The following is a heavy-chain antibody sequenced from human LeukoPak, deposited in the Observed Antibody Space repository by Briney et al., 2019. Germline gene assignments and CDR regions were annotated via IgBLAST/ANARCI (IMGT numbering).Heavy chain of an antibody. D-gene: IGHD3-10*01. J-gene: IGHJ4*02. CDR2: IYYSGST. V-gene: IGHV4-59*01. Sequence: SETLSLTCTASGGSISSYYWSWIRQPSGKGLEWIGYIYYSGSTNYNPSLKSRVTISVDTSKNQFSLMLTSVTAADTAVYYCARGYGSGSYNNFNQWGQGLLVAVSS. CDR3: ARGYGSGSYNNFNQ. CDR1: GGSISSYY.